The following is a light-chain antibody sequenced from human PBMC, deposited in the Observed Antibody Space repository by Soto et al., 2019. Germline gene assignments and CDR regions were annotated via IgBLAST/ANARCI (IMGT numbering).Light chain of an antibody. V-gene: IGLV2-14*01. CDR2: EVS. CDR1: SSDVGGYKY. CDR3: SSYTSSTFVV. J-gene: IGLJ2*01. Sequence: QSALTQPASVSGSPGQSITISCTGTSSDVGGYKYVSWYQQHPGKAPKLMIYEVSNRPSGVSNRFSGSKSGNTASLTISGLQAEDGADYYCSSYTSSTFVVFGGGTKLTVL.